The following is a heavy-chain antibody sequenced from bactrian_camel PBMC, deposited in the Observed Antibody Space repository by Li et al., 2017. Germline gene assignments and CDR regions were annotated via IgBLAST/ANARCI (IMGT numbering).Heavy chain of an antibody. CDR1: GYSIRDDC. Sequence: HVQLVESGGGSVQAGGSLRLSCVASGYSIRDDCMGWFRQAPGKEREGVAGIRADGRTTYIDSVKGRFTISRDTVKNILNLQMNSLKPEDTAMYYCAAETWYTGACPKRANFANWGQGTQVTVS. D-gene: IGHD6*01. J-gene: IGHJ4*01. V-gene: IGHV3S1*01. CDR3: AAETWYTGACPKRANFAN. CDR2: IRADGRTT.